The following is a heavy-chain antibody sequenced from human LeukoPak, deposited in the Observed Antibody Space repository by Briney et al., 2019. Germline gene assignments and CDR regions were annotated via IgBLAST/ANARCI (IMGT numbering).Heavy chain of an antibody. Sequence: GGSLRLSCAAPGFTFNSYWMSWVRQAPGKGLEWVANIDPDGSEKQYGDSVKGRFTTSRDNAKNSLYLQMNSLRAEDTAIYYCARIYYFGDNNWRYFDNWGQGTLVTVSS. CDR3: ARIYYFGDNNWRYFDN. CDR2: IDPDGSEK. D-gene: IGHD3-10*01. CDR1: GFTFNSYW. J-gene: IGHJ4*02. V-gene: IGHV3-7*01.